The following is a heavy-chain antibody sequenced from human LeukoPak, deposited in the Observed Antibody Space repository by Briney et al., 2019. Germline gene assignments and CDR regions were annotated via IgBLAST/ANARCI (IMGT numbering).Heavy chain of an antibody. CDR1: GFTFSIYS. CDR2: ISSGSSYI. D-gene: IGHD6-13*01. J-gene: IGHJ4*02. Sequence: GGSLRLSCAASGFTFSIYSMNWVRQAPGKGLEWVSSISSGSSYIYYADSVKGRFTISRDNAKNSLYLQMNSLRAEDTAVYYCATDEAAAGTFDYWGQGTLVTVSP. CDR3: ATDEAAAGTFDY. V-gene: IGHV3-21*01.